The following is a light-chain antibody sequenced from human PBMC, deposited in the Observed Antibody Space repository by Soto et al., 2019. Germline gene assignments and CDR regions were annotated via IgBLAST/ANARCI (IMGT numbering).Light chain of an antibody. CDR3: QQSYSIPYT. V-gene: IGKV1-39*01. CDR1: QSISAY. J-gene: IGKJ2*01. CDR2: AAS. Sequence: IPMTQSPSSLSASEGDRVTITCRASQSISAYLNWYQFKPGKAPKLLIYAASSLQSGVPSRFSGSGSGTDFTLTINSLQPEDFATYYCQQSYSIPYTVGQGTKLEIK.